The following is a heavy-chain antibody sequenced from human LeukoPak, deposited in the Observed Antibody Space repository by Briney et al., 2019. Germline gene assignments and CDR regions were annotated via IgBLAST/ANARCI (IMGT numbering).Heavy chain of an antibody. CDR3: ARDVHGDYGSGWFDP. D-gene: IGHD4-17*01. J-gene: IGHJ5*02. Sequence: SVKVSCKTSGGTFNNSAISWVRQAPGQGLEWLGGIMPLFGTAGYAQTFQGRVTITKDESTRTVYLELTSLTSDDTAVYYCARDVHGDYGSGWFDPWGQGTLVTVSS. V-gene: IGHV1-69*05. CDR2: IMPLFGTA. CDR1: GGTFNNSA.